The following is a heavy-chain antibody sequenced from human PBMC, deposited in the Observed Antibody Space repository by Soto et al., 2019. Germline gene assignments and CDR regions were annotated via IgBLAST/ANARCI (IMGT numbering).Heavy chain of an antibody. V-gene: IGHV4-59*01. CDR1: GDSMSSNY. J-gene: IGHJ6*02. CDR2: VYYSGAT. Sequence: CATRSLTCTVSGDSMSSNYWSWLRPPPGRELEWIGYVYYSGATNYNPSLESRVTISVDASKNQFSLNLSSVTAADTAVYYCARAMGDWGTYYYHYGIDVWGQGTTVNVS. CDR3: ARAMGDWGTYYYHYGIDV. D-gene: IGHD3-16*01.